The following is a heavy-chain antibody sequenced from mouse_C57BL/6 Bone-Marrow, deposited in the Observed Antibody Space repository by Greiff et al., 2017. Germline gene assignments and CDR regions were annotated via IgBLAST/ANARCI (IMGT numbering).Heavy chain of an antibody. CDR2: ISNGGGST. D-gene: IGHD1-1*01. Sequence: EVMLVESGGGLVQPGGSLKLSCAASGFTFSDYYMYWVRQTPEKRLEWVAYISNGGGSTYYPDTVKGRFTISRDNAKNTLYLQMSRLKSEDTAMYYCARHSRNYYAMDYWGQGTSVTVSS. J-gene: IGHJ4*01. CDR1: GFTFSDYY. CDR3: ARHSRNYYAMDY. V-gene: IGHV5-12*01.